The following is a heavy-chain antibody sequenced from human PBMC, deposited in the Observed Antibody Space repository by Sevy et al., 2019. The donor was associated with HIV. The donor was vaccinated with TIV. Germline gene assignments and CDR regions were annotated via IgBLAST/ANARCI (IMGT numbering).Heavy chain of an antibody. CDR3: AGPILTYRSGWSYYDH. CDR2: IRYSGSP. CDR1: GASISSSGYY. D-gene: IGHD6-19*01. V-gene: IGHV4-39*01. Sequence: SETLSLTCTVSGASISSSGYYWGWSRQPPGKGLEWIASIRYSGSPYYNPSLRSRVTISADASKYQFSLKLNSVTAADTAVYYCAGPILTYRSGWSYYDHWGQGTVVTVSS. J-gene: IGHJ4*02.